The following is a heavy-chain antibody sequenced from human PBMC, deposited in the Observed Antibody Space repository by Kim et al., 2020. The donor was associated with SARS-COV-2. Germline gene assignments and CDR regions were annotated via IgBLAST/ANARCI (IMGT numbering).Heavy chain of an antibody. CDR2: IWYDGSNK. V-gene: IGHV3-33*01. CDR3: ARPELRYDYYGMDV. CDR1: GFTFSSYG. J-gene: IGHJ6*02. D-gene: IGHD3-9*01. Sequence: GGSLRLSCAASGFTFSSYGMHWVRQAPGKGLEWVAVIWYDGSNKYYADSVKGRFTISRDNSKNTLYLQMNSLRAEDTSVYYCARPELRYDYYGMDVWGQGTTVTVSS.